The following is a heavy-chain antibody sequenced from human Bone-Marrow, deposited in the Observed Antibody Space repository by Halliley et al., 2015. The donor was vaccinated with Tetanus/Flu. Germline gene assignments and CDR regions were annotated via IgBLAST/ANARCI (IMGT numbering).Heavy chain of an antibody. V-gene: IGHV3-73*01. D-gene: IGHD3-22*01. J-gene: IGHJ4*02. CDR2: IRTKANSYAT. CDR1: GFSFSGST. CDR3: ARHGIIDYYDSIGLAYFDQ. Sequence: SLRLSCAASGFSFSGSTMHWVRQASGKGLEWVGRIRTKANSYATVYAVSVKGRFTISRDDSKNTAYLQMNSLKTEDTAVYYCARHGIIDYYDSIGLAYFDQWGQGTLVTVSS.